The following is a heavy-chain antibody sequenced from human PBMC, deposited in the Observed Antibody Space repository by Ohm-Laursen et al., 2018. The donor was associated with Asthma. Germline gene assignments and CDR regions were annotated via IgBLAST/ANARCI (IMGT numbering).Heavy chain of an antibody. V-gene: IGHV2-5*02. CDR3: AHRSDDYGLYNWFDP. J-gene: IGHJ5*02. Sequence: PTQTLTLTCTFSGFSLGTSGVGVGWIRQPPGKALEWLALIYWDDDKRYSPSLKSRPTITKETSKNQVVLTMTNMDPVDTATYYCAHRSDDYGLYNWFDPWGQGTLVTVSS. D-gene: IGHD4-17*01. CDR1: GFSLGTSGVG. CDR2: IYWDDDK.